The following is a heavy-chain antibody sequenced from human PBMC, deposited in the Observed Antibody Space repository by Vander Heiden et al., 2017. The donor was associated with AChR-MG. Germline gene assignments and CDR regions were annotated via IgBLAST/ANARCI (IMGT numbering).Heavy chain of an antibody. J-gene: IGHJ3*01. CDR2: IRPDGYEK. Sequence: EEQLVESGGGLVQPGGSLRLPCATSGFTFSNFWMDWVRQDPGKGLEWVANIRPDGYEKYFVDSVKGRFTISRDNAKNSLYLQMDSLRADDSAVYYCSRALEVWGPGTVVTVSA. CDR1: GFTFSNFW. V-gene: IGHV3-7*01. CDR3: SRALEV.